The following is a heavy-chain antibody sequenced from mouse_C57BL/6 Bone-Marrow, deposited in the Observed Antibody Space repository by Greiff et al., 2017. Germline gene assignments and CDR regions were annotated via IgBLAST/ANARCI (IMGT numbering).Heavy chain of an antibody. J-gene: IGHJ2*01. V-gene: IGHV1-64*01. Sequence: VQLVESGAELVKPGASVKLSCKASGYTFTSYWMHWVKQRPGQGLEWIGMIHPNSGSTNYNEKFKSKATLTVDKSSSTAYMQLSSLTSEDSAVYYCARAIYYKDYWGQGTTLTVSS. CDR2: IHPNSGST. D-gene: IGHD2-1*01. CDR1: GYTFTSYW. CDR3: ARAIYYKDY.